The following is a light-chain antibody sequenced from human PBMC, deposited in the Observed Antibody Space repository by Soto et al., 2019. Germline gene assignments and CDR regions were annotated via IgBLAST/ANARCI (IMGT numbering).Light chain of an antibody. J-gene: IGKJ5*01. Sequence: EIVLTQSPATLSLSPGARATLSCRASQSVSSYLAWYQQKPGQAPRLHIYDASDRATGIPGRFSGSGSGTDFTLTISSLEPEDFAVYYCQQHSNWPPITFGQGTRLEI. CDR3: QQHSNWPPIT. CDR1: QSVSSY. CDR2: DAS. V-gene: IGKV3-11*01.